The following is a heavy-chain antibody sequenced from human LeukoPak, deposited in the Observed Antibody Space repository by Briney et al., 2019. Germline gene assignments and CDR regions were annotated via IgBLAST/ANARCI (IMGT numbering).Heavy chain of an antibody. CDR2: ISGSGGST. Sequence: GGSLRLSCAASGFTFSSYAMSWVRQAPGKGLEWVSAISGSGGSTYYADSVKGRFTISRDNSKNTLYLQMNSLRAEGTAVYYCAKGQRTVLLWFGELFIDYWGQGTLVTVSS. CDR3: AKGQRTVLLWFGELFIDY. D-gene: IGHD3-10*01. CDR1: GFTFSSYA. J-gene: IGHJ4*02. V-gene: IGHV3-23*01.